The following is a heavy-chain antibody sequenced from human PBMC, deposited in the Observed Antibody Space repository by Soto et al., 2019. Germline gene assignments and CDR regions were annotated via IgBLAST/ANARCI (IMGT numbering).Heavy chain of an antibody. D-gene: IGHD4-4*01. Sequence: QVQLVESGGGVVQPGRSLRLSCAASGFTFSSHAMHWVRQAPGKGLEWVAIISYDGSTIYYADSVKGRFAISRDNSKNTLYLQMNSLRGDDTAVYCCARHLASTVTTAGWFDPWGQGTLVTVSS. CDR1: GFTFSSHA. V-gene: IGHV3-30*09. J-gene: IGHJ5*02. CDR3: ARHLASTVTTAGWFDP. CDR2: ISYDGSTI.